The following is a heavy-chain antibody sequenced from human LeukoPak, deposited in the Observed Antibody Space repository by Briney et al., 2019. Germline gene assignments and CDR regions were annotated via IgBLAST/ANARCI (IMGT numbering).Heavy chain of an antibody. CDR1: GFTFSSYS. CDR2: ISSSSSYI. CDR3: ARVGIAAAGNVINWFDP. J-gene: IGHJ5*02. V-gene: IGHV3-21*01. D-gene: IGHD6-13*01. Sequence: PGRSLRLSCAASGFTFSSYSMNWVRQARGKGLEWVSSISSSSSYIYYADSVKGRFTISRDNAKNSLYLQMNSLRAEDTAVYYCARVGIAAAGNVINWFDPWGQGTLVTVSS.